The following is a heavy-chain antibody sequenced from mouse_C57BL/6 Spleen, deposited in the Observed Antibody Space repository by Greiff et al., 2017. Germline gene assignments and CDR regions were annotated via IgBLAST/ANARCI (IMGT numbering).Heavy chain of an antibody. Sequence: EVKLVESGPGLVKPSQSLYLSCSVTGYSITSGYYWNWIRQFPGNKLEWMGYISYDGSNNYNTSLKNRISITRDTSTNQFFLKLNSVTTEDAATDYCARKHYDPSFDYWGQGTTLTVSS. D-gene: IGHD2-4*01. CDR2: ISYDGSN. CDR3: ARKHYDPSFDY. J-gene: IGHJ2*01. V-gene: IGHV3-6*01. CDR1: GYSITSGYY.